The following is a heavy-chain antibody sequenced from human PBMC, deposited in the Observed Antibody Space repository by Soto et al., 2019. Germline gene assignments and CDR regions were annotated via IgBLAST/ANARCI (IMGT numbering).Heavy chain of an antibody. Sequence: PSETLSLTCAVYGGSFSGYDWTWIRQPPGTGLEWIGEINHSGSSNYNPSLKSRVTISVDTSKNQFSLKLTSVTAADTAVYYCARDKITFLFDYWGQGTLVT. CDR1: GGSFSGYD. V-gene: IGHV4-34*01. CDR3: ARDKITFLFDY. CDR2: INHSGSS. D-gene: IGHD3-10*01. J-gene: IGHJ4*02.